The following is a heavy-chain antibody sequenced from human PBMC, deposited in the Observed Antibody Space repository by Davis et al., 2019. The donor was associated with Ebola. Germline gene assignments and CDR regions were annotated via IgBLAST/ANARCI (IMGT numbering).Heavy chain of an antibody. CDR1: GFTFSSYG. V-gene: IGHV3-30*18. CDR2: ISYDGSNK. J-gene: IGHJ6*02. CDR3: AKDTGTYYYDSSGYGYYYYYGMDV. Sequence: PGGSLRLSCAASGFTFSSYGMHWVRQAPGKGLEWVAVISYDGSNKYYADSVKGRFTISRDNSKNTLYLQMNSLRAEDTAVYYCAKDTGTYYYDSSGYGYYYYYGMDVWGQGTTVTVSS. D-gene: IGHD3-22*01.